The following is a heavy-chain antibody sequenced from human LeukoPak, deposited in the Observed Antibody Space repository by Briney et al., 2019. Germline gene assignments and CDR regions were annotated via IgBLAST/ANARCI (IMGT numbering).Heavy chain of an antibody. CDR1: GLTFSSHW. D-gene: IGHD3-10*01. Sequence: GGSLRLSCAASGLTFSSHWMHWVRQAPGKGLVWVSRITNDGSSTTYADSVKGRFTISRDNAKNTLYLQMNSLRAEDTAVYYCARDGMVRGVMTAPPAYYYYYYGMDVWGQGTTVTVSS. CDR2: ITNDGSST. CDR3: ARDGMVRGVMTAPPAYYYYYYGMDV. V-gene: IGHV3-74*01. J-gene: IGHJ6*02.